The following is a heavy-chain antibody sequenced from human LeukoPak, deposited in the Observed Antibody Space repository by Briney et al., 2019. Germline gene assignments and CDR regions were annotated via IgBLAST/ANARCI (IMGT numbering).Heavy chain of an antibody. J-gene: IGHJ3*02. CDR3: ARDDPAYCSGGSCYVAFDI. V-gene: IGHV1-18*01. D-gene: IGHD2-15*01. CDR1: GYIFTSYG. CDR2: ISAYNGNT. Sequence: ASVKVSCKASGYIFTSYGINWVRQAPGQGLEWMGWISAYNGNTNYAQKLQGRVTMTTDTSTSTAYMELRSLRSDDTAVYYCARDDPAYCSGGSCYVAFDIWGQGTMVTVSS.